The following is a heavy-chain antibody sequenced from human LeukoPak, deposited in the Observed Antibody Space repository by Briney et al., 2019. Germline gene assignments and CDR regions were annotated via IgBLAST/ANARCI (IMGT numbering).Heavy chain of an antibody. CDR3: ARYEMDV. Sequence: PGGSLRLSCAASGFTFNMYWMIWVRQAPGKGLEWVANINQDGSEKYCVDSVKGRFTVSRDNAKNSLYLEMSSLRAEDTAVYYCARYEMDVWGQGTTVTVSS. CDR1: GFTFNMYW. CDR2: INQDGSEK. J-gene: IGHJ6*02. D-gene: IGHD3-3*01. V-gene: IGHV3-7*01.